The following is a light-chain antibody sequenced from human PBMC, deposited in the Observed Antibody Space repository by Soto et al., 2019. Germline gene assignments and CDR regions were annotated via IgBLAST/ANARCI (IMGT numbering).Light chain of an antibody. CDR1: QSVGIS. CDR2: GAS. V-gene: IGKV3-15*01. Sequence: VFSQSPSTLSVSQGDRVTISCRASQSVGISLAWYQQKPGQAPRLLIYGASTRATGIPARFSGSGSGTEFTLTISSLQSEDFAVYYCQQYNNWPRTFGQGTKVDIK. CDR3: QQYNNWPRT. J-gene: IGKJ1*01.